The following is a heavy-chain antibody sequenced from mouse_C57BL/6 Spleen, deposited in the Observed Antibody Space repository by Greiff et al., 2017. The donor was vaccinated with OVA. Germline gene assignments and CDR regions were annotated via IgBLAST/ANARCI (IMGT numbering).Heavy chain of an antibody. CDR3: AKTNMRAMDY. D-gene: IGHD3-2*01. CDR1: GYTFTSYW. CDR2: IDPSDSYT. J-gene: IGHJ4*01. V-gene: IGHV1-69*01. Sequence: QVQLKQPGAELVMPGASVKLSCKASGYTFTSYWMHWVKQRPGQGLEWIGEIDPSDSYTNYNQKFKGKSTLTVDKSSSTAYMQLSSLTSEDSAVYYCAKTNMRAMDYWGQGTSVTVSS.